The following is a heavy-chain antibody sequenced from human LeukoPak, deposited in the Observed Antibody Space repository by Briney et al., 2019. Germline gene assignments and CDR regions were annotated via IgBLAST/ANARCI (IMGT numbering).Heavy chain of an antibody. CDR1: GHTFTSYY. Sequence: GASVKVSCKASGHTFTSYYMHWVRQAPGQGLEWMGIINPSGGSTSYAQKFQGRVTMTRDMSTSTVYMELSSLRSEDTAVYYCARGARDGYAVYYFDYWGQGTLVTVSS. CDR2: INPSGGST. V-gene: IGHV1-46*01. D-gene: IGHD5-24*01. CDR3: ARGARDGYAVYYFDY. J-gene: IGHJ4*02.